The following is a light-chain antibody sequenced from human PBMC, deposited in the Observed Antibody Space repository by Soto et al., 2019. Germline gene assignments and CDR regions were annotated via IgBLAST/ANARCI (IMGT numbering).Light chain of an antibody. Sequence: IVLPQSPDTLSLSPGERGTLSCRASQNLGTLYLAWFQQKPGQAPRLLIYGASIRATGIPDRFSGSGSETDFTLTISRLEPEDFAVYYCQQYGTSPRTVGQGTKVDI. CDR1: QNLGTLY. J-gene: IGKJ1*01. V-gene: IGKV3-20*01. CDR3: QQYGTSPRT. CDR2: GAS.